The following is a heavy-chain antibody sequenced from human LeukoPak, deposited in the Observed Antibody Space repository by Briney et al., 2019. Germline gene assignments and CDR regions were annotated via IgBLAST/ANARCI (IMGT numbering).Heavy chain of an antibody. V-gene: IGHV3-23*01. J-gene: IGHJ4*02. CDR2: ISGSGGST. CDR1: GFTFRRYP. Sequence: GGSLTLSCRACGFTFRRYPMSGVRRAPGGGLEWVSAISGSGGSTYYADSVKGRFTISRDNSKNTLYLQMNSLRAEDTAVYYCATNTSPFDYWGQGTLVTVSS. CDR3: ATNTSPFDY. D-gene: IGHD2-2*01.